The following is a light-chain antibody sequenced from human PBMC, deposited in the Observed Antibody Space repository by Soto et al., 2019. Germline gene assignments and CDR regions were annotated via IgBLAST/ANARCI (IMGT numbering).Light chain of an antibody. Sequence: EIVMTQSPATLSVSPGERATLSCRASQSISSNLAWYQQKPGQAPRLLIYGASTRATAIPARFSGSGSGTQFTLTITSLQSEDFAVYYCQHYNNWPPWTFGQGTRWISN. CDR2: GAS. V-gene: IGKV3-15*01. CDR1: QSISSN. J-gene: IGKJ1*01. CDR3: QHYNNWPPWT.